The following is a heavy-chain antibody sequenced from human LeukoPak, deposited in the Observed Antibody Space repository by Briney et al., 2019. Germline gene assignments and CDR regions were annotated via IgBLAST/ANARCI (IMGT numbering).Heavy chain of an antibody. CDR1: GYIFTDYA. D-gene: IGHD4-17*01. J-gene: IGHJ4*02. V-gene: IGHV1-3*01. Sequence: APVKVSCKASGYIFTDYAIQWVRQAPGQGLEWMGWINAGNGKTKYSQKFQGRVIITRDTSASTAYMELSGLRSDDTAVYYCARARWTSTVTTYYLDFWGQGTLVTVSS. CDR2: INAGNGKT. CDR3: ARARWTSTVTTYYLDF.